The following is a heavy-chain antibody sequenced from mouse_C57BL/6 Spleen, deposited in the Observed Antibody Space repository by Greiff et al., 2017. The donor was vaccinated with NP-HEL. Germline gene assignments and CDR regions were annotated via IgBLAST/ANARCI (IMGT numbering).Heavy chain of an antibody. CDR3: ALTTGVGYYAMDY. J-gene: IGHJ4*01. D-gene: IGHD1-1*01. Sequence: EVQLQQSGPELVKPGASVKMSCKASGYTFTDYNMHWVKQSHGKSLEWIGYINPNNGGTSYNQKFKGKATLTVNKSSSTAYIELRSLTSEESAVYYCALTTGVGYYAMDYWGQGTSVTVSS. CDR1: GYTFTDYN. CDR2: INPNNGGT. V-gene: IGHV1-22*01.